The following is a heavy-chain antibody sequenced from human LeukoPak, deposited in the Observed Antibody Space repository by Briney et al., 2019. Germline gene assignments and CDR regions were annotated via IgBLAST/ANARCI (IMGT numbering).Heavy chain of an antibody. CDR2: IYYSGST. CDR3: ARLLNRDGYDP. CDR1: GGSISSSSYY. J-gene: IGHJ5*02. Sequence: SETLSLTCTVSGGSISSSSYYWGWIRQPPGKGLEWIGSIYYSGSTYYNPSLKSRVTISVDTSKNQFSLKLSSVTAADTAVYYCARLLNRDGYDPWGQGTLVTVSS. D-gene: IGHD5-24*01. V-gene: IGHV4-39*01.